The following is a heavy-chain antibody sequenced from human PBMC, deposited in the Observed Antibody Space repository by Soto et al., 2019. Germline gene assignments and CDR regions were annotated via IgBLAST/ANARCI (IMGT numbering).Heavy chain of an antibody. CDR3: AKEGGKTWYYYYGMDV. CDR2: ISGSGGST. CDR1: GFTFSSYA. V-gene: IGHV3-23*01. Sequence: RLSCAASGFTFSSYAMSWVRQAPGKGLEWVSAISGSGGSTYYADSVKGRFTISRDNSKNTLYLQMNSLRAEDTAVYYCAKEGGKTWYYYYGMDVWGQGTTVTVSS. J-gene: IGHJ6*02.